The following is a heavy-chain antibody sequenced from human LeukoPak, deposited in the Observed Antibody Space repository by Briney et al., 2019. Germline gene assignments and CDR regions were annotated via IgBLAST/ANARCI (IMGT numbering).Heavy chain of an antibody. CDR2: IIPIFGTA. CDR1: GYTFTGYY. J-gene: IGHJ5*02. CDR3: ATLEQQLVRDNWFDP. V-gene: IGHV1-69*13. Sequence: ASVKVSCKASGYTFTGYYMHWVRQAPGQGLEWMGGIIPIFGTANYAQKFQGRVTITADESTSTAYMELSSLRSEDTAVYYCATLEQQLVRDNWFDPWGQGTLVTVSS. D-gene: IGHD6-13*01.